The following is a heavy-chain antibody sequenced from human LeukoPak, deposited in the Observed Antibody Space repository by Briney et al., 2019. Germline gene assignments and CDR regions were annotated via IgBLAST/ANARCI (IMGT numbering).Heavy chain of an antibody. CDR1: RGSISSYY. D-gene: IGHD3-3*01. J-gene: IGHJ4*02. Sequence: SETLSLTCTVSRGSISSYYWSWIRQPPGKGLEWIGYIYYSGSTNYNPSLKSRVTISVDTSKNQFSLKLSSVTAADTAVYYSARLGPSGYYYFDYWGQGTLVTASS. V-gene: IGHV4-59*08. CDR2: IYYSGST. CDR3: ARLGPSGYYYFDY.